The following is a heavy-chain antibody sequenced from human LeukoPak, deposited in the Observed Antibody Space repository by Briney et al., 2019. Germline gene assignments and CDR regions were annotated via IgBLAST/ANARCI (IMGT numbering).Heavy chain of an antibody. CDR2: INPSGGST. CDR1: GYTFTSYY. D-gene: IGHD3-9*01. Sequence: ASVKVSCKASGYTFTSYYIHWVRQAPGQGLEWMGIINPSGGSTSYAQKFQGRVTMTRDMSTSTVYMELSSLRSEDTAVYYCARDRLPRGKYDILTGYYRWFDPWGQGTLVTVSS. J-gene: IGHJ5*02. CDR3: ARDRLPRGKYDILTGYYRWFDP. V-gene: IGHV1-46*01.